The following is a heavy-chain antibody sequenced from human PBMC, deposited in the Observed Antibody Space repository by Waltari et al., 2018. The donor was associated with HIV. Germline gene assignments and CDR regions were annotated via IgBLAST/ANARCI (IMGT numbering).Heavy chain of an antibody. Sequence: LQLQESGPGLVKPSETLSLTCTVSDGSISSSKYYWGWIRQSPGKGVEWIGNVFYKRQTHYKPDPGERFARKVGTAANQFFLAFSFGNGADNGHLLWAGGQGGDYNFWSLPNHNYGMDVWGRGITVSVSS. J-gene: IGHJ6*02. CDR1: DGSISSSKYY. CDR3: AGGQGGDYNFWSLPNHNYGMDV. V-gene: IGHV4-39*07. CDR2: VFYKRQT. D-gene: IGHD3-3*01.